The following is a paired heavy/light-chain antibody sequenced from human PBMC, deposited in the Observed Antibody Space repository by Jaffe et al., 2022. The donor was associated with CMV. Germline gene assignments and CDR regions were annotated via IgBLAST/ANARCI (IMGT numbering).Heavy chain of an antibody. V-gene: IGHV3-23*04. CDR3: AKDFFKGGSPYYYYYYMDV. J-gene: IGHJ6*03. CDR1: GFTFSSYA. D-gene: IGHD3-16*01. CDR2: ISGSGGST. Sequence: EVQLVESGGGLVQPGGSLRLSCAASGFTFSSYAMSWVRQAPGKGLEWVSAISGSGGSTYYADSVKGRFTISRDNSKNTLYLQMNSLRAEDTAVYYCAKDFFKGGSPYYYYYYMDVWGKGTTVTVSS.
Light chain of an antibody. Sequence: EIVLTQSPATLSLSPGERATLSCRASQSVSSYLAWYQQKPGQAPRLLIYDASNRATGIPARFSGSGSGTDFTLTISSLEPEDFAVYYCQQRSNWPPGYTFGQGTKLEIK. CDR3: QQRSNWPPGYT. V-gene: IGKV3-11*01. CDR1: QSVSSY. CDR2: DAS. J-gene: IGKJ2*01.